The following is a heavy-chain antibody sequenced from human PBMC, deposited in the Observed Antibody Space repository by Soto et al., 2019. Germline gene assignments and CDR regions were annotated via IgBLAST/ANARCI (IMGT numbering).Heavy chain of an antibody. V-gene: IGHV3-23*01. CDR3: TRGPRPISTGTGAY. Sequence: ESGGGLVQPGGSLRLSCVASGFPFSSYAMSWVRQTPGKGLEWVSGISGSGGRTYYADSVKGRFTISRDNSNNTLSLQMHILRVEDTGLYYCTRGPRPISTGTGAYWGQGTQVTVSS. J-gene: IGHJ4*02. CDR2: ISGSGGRT. CDR1: GFPFSSYA. D-gene: IGHD3-10*01.